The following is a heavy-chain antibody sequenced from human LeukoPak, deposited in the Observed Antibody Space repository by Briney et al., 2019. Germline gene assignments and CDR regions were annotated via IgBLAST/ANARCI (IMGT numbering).Heavy chain of an antibody. CDR1: GGSFSGYY. V-gene: IGHV4-34*01. Sequence: ASETLSLTCAVYGGSFSGYYWSWIRQPPGKGLEWIGEINHSGSTNYNPSLKSRVTISVDTSKNQFSLKLSSVTAADTAVYYCARGLGVLRYFDWLPGFDYWGQGTLVTVSS. D-gene: IGHD3-9*01. CDR3: ARGLGVLRYFDWLPGFDY. CDR2: INHSGST. J-gene: IGHJ4*02.